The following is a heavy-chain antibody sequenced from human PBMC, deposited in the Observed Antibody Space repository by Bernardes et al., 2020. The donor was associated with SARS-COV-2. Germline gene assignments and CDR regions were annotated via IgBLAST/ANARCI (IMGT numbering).Heavy chain of an antibody. V-gene: IGHV4-59*01. D-gene: IGHD6-13*01. CDR3: ARSRIAAAEYYYYGMDV. CDR1: GGSIRSYY. CDR2: IYYSGST. Sequence: SATLSLTCTVSGGSIRSYYWSWIRQPPGKGLEWIGYIYYSGSTNYNPSLKSRVTISVDTSKNQFSLKLSSVTAADTAVYYCARSRIAAAEYYYYGMDVWGQGTTVTVSS. J-gene: IGHJ6*02.